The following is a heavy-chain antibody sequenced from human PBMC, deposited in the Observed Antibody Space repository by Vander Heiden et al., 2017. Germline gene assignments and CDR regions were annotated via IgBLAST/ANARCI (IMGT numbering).Heavy chain of an antibody. J-gene: IGHJ4*02. CDR2: IYPGDSDT. D-gene: IGHD6-13*01. V-gene: IGHV5-51*01. CDR3: ARRSSIAAELDY. CDR1: GYRFTSYW. Sequence: EVQLVQSGAEVKKPGESLKISCKGSGYRFTSYWIGWVRQMPGKGLEWMGIIYPGDSDTRYSPSFEGQVTISVDKSITTAYLQWGSLKASDTAMYYCARRSSIAAELDYWGQGTLVTVAS.